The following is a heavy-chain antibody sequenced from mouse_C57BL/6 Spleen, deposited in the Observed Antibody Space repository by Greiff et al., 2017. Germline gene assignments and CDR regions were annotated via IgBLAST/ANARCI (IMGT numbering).Heavy chain of an antibody. V-gene: IGHV1-22*01. CDR3: ARRGENYYGPCYYAMEY. J-gene: IGHJ4*01. Sequence: VQLQESGPELVKPGASVKMSCKASGYTFTDYNMHWVKQSHGKSLEWIGYINPNNGGTSYNQKFKGKATLTVNKSSSTAYMELRSLTSEDSAVYYCARRGENYYGPCYYAMEYWGQGTSVTVSS. CDR2: INPNNGGT. D-gene: IGHD1-1*01. CDR1: GYTFTDYN.